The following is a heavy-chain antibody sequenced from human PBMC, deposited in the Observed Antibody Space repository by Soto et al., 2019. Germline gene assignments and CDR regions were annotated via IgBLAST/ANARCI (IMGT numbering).Heavy chain of an antibody. J-gene: IGHJ4*02. CDR1: GFTFSSYG. CDR3: ARDFYDSSGYKNPDY. CDR2: IWYDGSNK. Sequence: GGSLRLSCAASGFTFSSYGMHWVRQAPGKGLEWVAVIWYDGSNKYYADSVKGRFTTSRDNSKNTLYLQMNSLRAEDTAVYYCARDFYDSSGYKNPDYWGQGTLVTVSS. D-gene: IGHD3-22*01. V-gene: IGHV3-33*01.